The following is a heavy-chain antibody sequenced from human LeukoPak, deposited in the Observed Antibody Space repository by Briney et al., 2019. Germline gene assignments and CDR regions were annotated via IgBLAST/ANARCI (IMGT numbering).Heavy chain of an antibody. D-gene: IGHD3/OR15-3a*01. J-gene: IGHJ4*02. Sequence: GGSLRLSCAASGFTFSSYAMSWIRQAPGKGLEWVSYSSSSGSTIYYADSVKGRFAISRDNAKNSLYLQMNSLRAEDTAVYYCARRRDFIDYWGQGTLVTVSS. V-gene: IGHV3-11*01. CDR2: SSSSGSTI. CDR1: GFTFSSYA. CDR3: ARRRDFIDY.